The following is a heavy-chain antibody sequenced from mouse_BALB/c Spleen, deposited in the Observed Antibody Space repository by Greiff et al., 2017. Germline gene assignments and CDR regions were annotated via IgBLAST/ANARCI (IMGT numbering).Heavy chain of an antibody. J-gene: IGHJ4*01. CDR2: IYPGDGDT. D-gene: IGHD2-10*02. Sequence: VKLQESGAELARPGASVKLSCKASGYTFTSYWMQWVKQRPGQGLEWIGAIYPGDGDTRYTQKFKGKATLTADKSSSTAYMQLSSLASEDSAVYYCARGMLDYWGQGTSVTVSS. CDR1: GYTFTSYW. V-gene: IGHV1-87*01. CDR3: ARGMLDY.